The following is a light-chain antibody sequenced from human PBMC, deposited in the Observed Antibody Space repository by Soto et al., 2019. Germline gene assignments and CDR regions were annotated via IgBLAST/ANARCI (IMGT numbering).Light chain of an antibody. J-gene: IGKJ5*01. Sequence: DIQLTQSPSSLSASVGDRVTITGRASQGVSKWLAWYQQKPGKAPILLIHGASSLQSGVPSRFSGSGSGTDFTLTITNLQPEDIATYYCQQANSFPLTFCQGTRLDIK. V-gene: IGKV1-12*01. CDR3: QQANSFPLT. CDR1: QGVSKW. CDR2: GAS.